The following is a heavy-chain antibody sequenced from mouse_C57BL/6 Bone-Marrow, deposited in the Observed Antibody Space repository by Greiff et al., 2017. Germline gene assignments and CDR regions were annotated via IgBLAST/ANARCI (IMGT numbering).Heavy chain of an antibody. CDR3: ARGYYYGSSPASFAY. V-gene: IGHV1-55*01. J-gene: IGHJ3*01. CDR2: IYPGSGST. Sequence: QVQLQQPGAELVKPGASVKMSCKASGYTFTSYWLTWVKQRPGQGLEWIGDIYPGSGSTNYNEKFKSKATLTVDTSSSTAYMQLSSLTSEDSAVYYCARGYYYGSSPASFAYWGQGTLVTVSA. CDR1: GYTFTSYW. D-gene: IGHD1-1*01.